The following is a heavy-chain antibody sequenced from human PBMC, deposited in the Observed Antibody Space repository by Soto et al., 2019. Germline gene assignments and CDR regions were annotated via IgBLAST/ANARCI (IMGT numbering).Heavy chain of an antibody. CDR2: IYYSGST. CDR1: GGSISSGDYY. Sequence: QVQLQESGPGLVKPSQTLSLTCTVSGGSISSGDYYWSWIRQPPGKGLEWIGYIYYSGSTYYNPSIKSRFTISVDTSKIQLCLKLSSVTAADKAVYYCARVTMIVVVSPVSAFDIWGQGTMVTVSS. D-gene: IGHD3-22*01. J-gene: IGHJ3*02. V-gene: IGHV4-30-4*01. CDR3: ARVTMIVVVSPVSAFDI.